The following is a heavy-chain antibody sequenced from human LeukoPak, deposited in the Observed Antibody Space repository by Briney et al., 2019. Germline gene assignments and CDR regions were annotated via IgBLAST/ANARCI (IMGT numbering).Heavy chain of an antibody. J-gene: IGHJ4*02. CDR2: INPNSGGT. Sequence: DPGGSLRLSCAASGFTFSSYGMHWVRQAPGQGLEWMGWINPNSGGTNYAQKFQGRVTMTRDTSISTAYMELSRLRSDDTAVYYCARDREGIAAAGFLYWGQGTLVTVSS. CDR1: GFTFSSYG. D-gene: IGHD6-13*01. CDR3: ARDREGIAAAGFLY. V-gene: IGHV1-2*02.